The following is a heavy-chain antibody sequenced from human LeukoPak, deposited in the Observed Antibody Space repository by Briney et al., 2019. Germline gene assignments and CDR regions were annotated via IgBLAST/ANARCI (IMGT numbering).Heavy chain of an antibody. Sequence: ASVKVSCKASGYTFTSYYMHWVRQAPGQGLEWMGIINPSGGSTSYAQKFQGRVTMTRDTSTSTVYMELSSLRSEDTAVYYCAGGDDSSGYRAYYFDYWGQGTLVTVSS. CDR3: AGGDDSSGYRAYYFDY. D-gene: IGHD3-22*01. CDR2: INPSGGST. V-gene: IGHV1-46*01. CDR1: GYTFTSYY. J-gene: IGHJ4*02.